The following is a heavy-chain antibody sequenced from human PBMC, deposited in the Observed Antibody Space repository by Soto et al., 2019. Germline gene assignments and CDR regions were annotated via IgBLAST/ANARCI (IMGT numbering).Heavy chain of an antibody. CDR2: IYYSGST. CDR3: ARARGSYYNFDY. J-gene: IGHJ4*02. D-gene: IGHD3-10*01. Sequence: SETLSLTCTVSGGYISTYYWSWIRQPPGKGLEWIGYIYYSGSTNYNPSLKSRVTISVDTSKNQFSLKLNSVTAADTALFYCARARGSYYNFDYWGQGTLVSVSS. CDR1: GGYISTYY. V-gene: IGHV4-59*01.